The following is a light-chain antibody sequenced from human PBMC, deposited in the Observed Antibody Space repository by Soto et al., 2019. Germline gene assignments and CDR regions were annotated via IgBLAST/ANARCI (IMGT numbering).Light chain of an antibody. J-gene: IGKJ1*01. Sequence: EIVLTQSPGTLSLSPGERANLSCRASQSVSSSSLAWYQHKRGQAPRLLIHGASSRATGIPDRFSGSGSGTDFTLTISRLEPEDFAVYYCQQYGGSPRTFGQGTKVEVK. CDR3: QQYGGSPRT. V-gene: IGKV3-20*01. CDR2: GAS. CDR1: QSVSSSS.